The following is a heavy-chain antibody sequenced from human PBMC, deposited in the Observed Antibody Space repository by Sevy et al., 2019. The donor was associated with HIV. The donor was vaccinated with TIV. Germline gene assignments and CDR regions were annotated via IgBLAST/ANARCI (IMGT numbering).Heavy chain of an antibody. D-gene: IGHD3-16*02. CDR2: IYYSGST. CDR1: GGSISSYY. J-gene: IGHJ4*02. Sequence: SETLSLTCTVSGGSISSYYWSWIRQPPGKGLEWIGYIYYSGSTNYNPSLKSRVTISVDTSKNQFSLKLSSVTAADTAVYYCARAMITFGGVIPPYFDYWGQGTLVTVSS. CDR3: ARAMITFGGVIPPYFDY. V-gene: IGHV4-59*01.